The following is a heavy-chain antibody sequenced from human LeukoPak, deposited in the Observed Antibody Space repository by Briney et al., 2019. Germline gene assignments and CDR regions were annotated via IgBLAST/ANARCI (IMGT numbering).Heavy chain of an antibody. CDR3: AIYDSTGIDFDY. V-gene: IGHV4-39*01. Sequence: SETLSLTCTVSGGSISSSGYYWGWIRQPPGKGLEWIGSIYYSGSTYYNPSLKSRVTISVDTSKNQFSLKLSSVTAADTAVYYCAIYDSTGIDFDYWGQGTLVTVSS. CDR2: IYYSGST. D-gene: IGHD3-22*01. J-gene: IGHJ4*02. CDR1: GGSISSSGYY.